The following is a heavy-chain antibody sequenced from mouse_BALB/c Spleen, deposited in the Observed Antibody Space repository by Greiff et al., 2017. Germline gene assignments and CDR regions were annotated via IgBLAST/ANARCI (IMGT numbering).Heavy chain of an antibody. CDR3: ARDTRAYAMDY. Sequence: EVMLVESGGGLVQPGGSLRLSCATSGFTFTDYYMSWVRQPPGKALEWLGFIRNKANGYTTEYSASVKGRFTISRDNSQSILYLQMNTLRAEDSATYYCARDTRAYAMDYWGQGTSVTVSS. D-gene: IGHD3-3*01. CDR1: GFTFTDYY. J-gene: IGHJ4*01. CDR2: IRNKANGYTT. V-gene: IGHV7-3*02.